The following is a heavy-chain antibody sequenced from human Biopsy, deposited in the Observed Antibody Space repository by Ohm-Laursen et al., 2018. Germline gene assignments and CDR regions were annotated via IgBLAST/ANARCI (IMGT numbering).Heavy chain of an antibody. V-gene: IGHV3-30*18. Sequence: SLRLSCAATGFTFNNYGVQWVRQAPGKGLEWVAFIFYDGSNTYYADSVKGRFTISRDNSRDTLYLQMSSLRAEDTAVYYCAKDRYNYTPIGGFSMDVWGQGTTVTVSS. D-gene: IGHD5-18*01. CDR2: IFYDGSNT. J-gene: IGHJ6*02. CDR3: AKDRYNYTPIGGFSMDV. CDR1: GFTFNNYG.